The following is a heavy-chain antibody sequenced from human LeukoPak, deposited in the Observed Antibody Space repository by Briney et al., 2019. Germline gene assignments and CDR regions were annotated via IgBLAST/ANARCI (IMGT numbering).Heavy chain of an antibody. D-gene: IGHD6-13*01. CDR1: GGSISSSSYY. J-gene: IGHJ4*02. Sequence: SETLSLTCTVSGGSISSSSYYWGWIRQPPGMGLEWIGRIYTSGSTNYNPSLKSRVTMSVDTSKNQFSLKLSSVTAADTAVYYCARELAAVLLDYWGQGTLVTVSS. V-gene: IGHV4-39*07. CDR3: ARELAAVLLDY. CDR2: IYTSGST.